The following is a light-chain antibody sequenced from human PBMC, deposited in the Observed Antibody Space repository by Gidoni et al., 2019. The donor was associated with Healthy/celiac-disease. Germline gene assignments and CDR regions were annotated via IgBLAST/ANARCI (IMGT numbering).Light chain of an antibody. Sequence: DIQMTQSPSSLSASVGDRVTINCRASQSISSYLNWYQQKPGKAPKLLIYAASSLQSGVPSRFSGSGSVTDFTLTISSLQPEDFATYYCQQSYSTPLTFGGRPKVEIK. J-gene: IGKJ4*01. CDR2: AAS. CDR1: QSISSY. V-gene: IGKV1-39*01. CDR3: QQSYSTPLT.